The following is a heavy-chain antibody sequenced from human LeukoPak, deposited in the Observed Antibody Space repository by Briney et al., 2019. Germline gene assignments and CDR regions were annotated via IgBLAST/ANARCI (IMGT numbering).Heavy chain of an antibody. Sequence: SETLSLTCTVSGYSISSGYYWGWIRQPPGKGLEWIGSIYHSGSTYYNPSLKSRVTISVDTSKNQFSLKLSSVTAADTAVYYCARSRVTLDYWGQGTLVTVSS. CDR3: ARSRVTLDY. CDR2: IYHSGST. J-gene: IGHJ4*02. D-gene: IGHD2-21*02. CDR1: GYSISSGYY. V-gene: IGHV4-38-2*02.